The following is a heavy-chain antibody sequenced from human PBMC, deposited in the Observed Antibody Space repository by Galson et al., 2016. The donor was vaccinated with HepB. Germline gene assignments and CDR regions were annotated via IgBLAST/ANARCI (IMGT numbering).Heavy chain of an antibody. J-gene: IGHJ4*02. D-gene: IGHD5/OR15-5a*01. CDR2: INSRSTHR. Sequence: SLRLSCAASGFTFNSYWMIWVRQAPGKGLEWVSSINSRSTHRSHADSVKGRFTISRDNAKNSLILQMNSLRLEDTAVYYCARGPPADVNIESTKGVDYWGQGTLVTVSS. CDR3: ARGPPADVNIESTKGVDY. V-gene: IGHV3-21*01. CDR1: GFTFNSYW.